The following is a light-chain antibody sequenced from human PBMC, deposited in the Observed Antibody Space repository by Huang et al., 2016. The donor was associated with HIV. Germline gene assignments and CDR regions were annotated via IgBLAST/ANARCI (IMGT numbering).Light chain of an antibody. CDR3: QQYGGSPRT. Sequence: EIVLTQSPGTLSFSPVERAPLACRPSQSFTNNYLAWYHPKPGQSPWLVIYGASSRATGIPDRFSGSGSGTDFTRTISRLEPDDFVVYYCQQYGGSPRTFGQGTKLEIK. CDR1: QSFTNNY. J-gene: IGKJ2*01. V-gene: IGKV3-20*01. CDR2: GAS.